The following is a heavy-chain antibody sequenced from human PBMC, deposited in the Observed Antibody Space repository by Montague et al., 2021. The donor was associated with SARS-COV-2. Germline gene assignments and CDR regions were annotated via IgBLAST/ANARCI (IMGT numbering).Heavy chain of an antibody. CDR1: GGSISSSSYY. CDR3: ASHPSVLLWFGELLSDRFAP. D-gene: IGHD3-10*01. CDR2: IYYSGST. V-gene: IGHV4-39*01. Sequence: SETLSLTCTVSGGSISSSSYYWGWIRQPPGKGLEWIGSIYYSGSTYYDPSLKSRVTISVDTSKNQFSLKLSSVTAADTAVYYCASHPSVLLWFGELLSDRFAPWGQGTLVTVSS. J-gene: IGHJ5*02.